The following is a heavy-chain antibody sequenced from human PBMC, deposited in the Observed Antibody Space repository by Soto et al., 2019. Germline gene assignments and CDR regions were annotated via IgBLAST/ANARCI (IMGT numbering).Heavy chain of an antibody. CDR2: FSAFNGNT. CDR1: GYTFTSYG. Sequence: QVQLMRSGAEVKKPGASVKVSCKASGYTFTSYGISWVRQAPGQGLEWMGWFSAFNGNTNDAQKLQGGVTMTTDTSPSTDSMELRSLKSDGTAVYDCAGDLWLRESSRRDAFDIWGQGTMVTVSS. CDR3: AGDLWLRESSRRDAFDI. D-gene: IGHD3-16*02. J-gene: IGHJ3*02. V-gene: IGHV1-18*01.